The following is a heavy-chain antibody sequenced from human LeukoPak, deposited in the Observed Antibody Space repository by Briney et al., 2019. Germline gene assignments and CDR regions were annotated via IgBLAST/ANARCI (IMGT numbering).Heavy chain of an antibody. D-gene: IGHD2-2*01. J-gene: IGHJ4*02. CDR1: GFTFDDYA. Sequence: PGGSLRLSCAASGFTFDDYAMHWVRQAPGKGLEWVSGISWNSGTIGYADSVKGRFTISRDNAKNSLYLQMNSLRAEDTAVYYCARRVLDRSTSCYYFDYWGQGTLVTVSS. V-gene: IGHV3-9*01. CDR3: ARRVLDRSTSCYYFDY. CDR2: ISWNSGTI.